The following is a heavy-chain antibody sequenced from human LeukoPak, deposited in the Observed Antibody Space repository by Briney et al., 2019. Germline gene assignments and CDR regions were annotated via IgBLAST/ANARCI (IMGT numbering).Heavy chain of an antibody. V-gene: IGHV3-23*01. J-gene: IGHJ4*02. CDR1: GFTFSSYA. D-gene: IGHD5-18*01. CDR2: ITGNGATT. CDR3: ARDEDTAMVAIDY. Sequence: GGSLRLSCAASGFTFSSYAMSWVRQAPGKGLEWVSGITGNGATTYYADSVKGRFTISRDNSKNTLYLQMNSLRAEDTAVYYCARDEDTAMVAIDYWGQGTLVTVSS.